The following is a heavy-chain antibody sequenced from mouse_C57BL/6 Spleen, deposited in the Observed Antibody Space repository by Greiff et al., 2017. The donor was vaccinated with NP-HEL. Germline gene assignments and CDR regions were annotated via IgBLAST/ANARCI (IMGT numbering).Heavy chain of an antibody. CDR2: IDPSDSET. CDR3: ARLTTVVAEDYFDY. CDR1: GYTFTSYW. D-gene: IGHD1-1*01. J-gene: IGHJ2*01. V-gene: IGHV1-52*01. Sequence: QVQLQQPGAELVRPGSSVKLSCKASGYTFTSYWMHWVKQRPIQGLEWIGNIDPSDSETHYNQKFKDKATLTVDKSSSTAYMQLSSLTSEDSAVYYCARLTTVVAEDYFDYWGQGTTLTVSS.